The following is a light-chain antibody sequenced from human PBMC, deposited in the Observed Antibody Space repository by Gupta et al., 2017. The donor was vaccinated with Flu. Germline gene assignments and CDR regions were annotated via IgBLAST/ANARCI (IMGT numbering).Light chain of an antibody. CDR1: QSISSY. CDR2: AAS. J-gene: IGKJ2*01. V-gene: IGKV1-39*01. CDR3: QQRDSTPYT. Sequence: PSSLSASVGDRVTITCRASQSISSYLNWYQQKPGKAPKLLIYAASSLQSGDPSRFSGSGSGTDFTLTISRLQPEDFATYYCQQRDSTPYTFGQGTKMEIK.